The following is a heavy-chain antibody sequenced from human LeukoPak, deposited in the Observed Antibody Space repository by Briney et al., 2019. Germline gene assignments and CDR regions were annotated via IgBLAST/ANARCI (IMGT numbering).Heavy chain of an antibody. Sequence: GGSLRLSCAASGFTFSSYAMSWVRQAPGKGLEWVSAISGSGGSTYYADSVKGRFTISRDNSKNTLYLQMNSLRAEDTAVYYCAKAEGYRSSWYLPDYYYYYGMDVWGQGTTVTVSS. V-gene: IGHV3-23*01. CDR1: GFTFSSYA. CDR3: AKAEGYRSSWYLPDYYYYYGMDV. J-gene: IGHJ6*02. D-gene: IGHD6-13*01. CDR2: ISGSGGST.